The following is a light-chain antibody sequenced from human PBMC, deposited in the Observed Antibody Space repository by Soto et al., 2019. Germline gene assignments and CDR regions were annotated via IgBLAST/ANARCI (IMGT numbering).Light chain of an antibody. CDR1: SSNIGAGYD. CDR2: ANS. Sequence: QSVLTQPPSVSGAPGQRVTISCSGSSSNIGAGYDVHWYQQLPGTAPKLLIYANSSPPSGVPDRFSGSKSGSSASLAITGLQAEYEADFYCQSYASSLSGSVFGGGTKLAVL. V-gene: IGLV1-40*01. CDR3: QSYASSLSGSV. J-gene: IGLJ2*01.